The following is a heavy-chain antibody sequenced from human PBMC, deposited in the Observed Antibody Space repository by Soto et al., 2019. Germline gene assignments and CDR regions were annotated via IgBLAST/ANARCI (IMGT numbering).Heavy chain of an antibody. CDR3: ARDGPVAARPGLDY. V-gene: IGHV3-21*01. J-gene: IGHJ4*02. CDR2: ISSSSSYI. D-gene: IGHD6-6*01. Sequence: EVQLVESGGGLVKPGGSLRLSCAASGFTFSSYSMNWVRQAPGKGLEWVSSISSSSSYIYYADSVKGRFTISRDNAKNSLYLQMNSLRAEDTAVYYCARDGPVAARPGLDYWGQGTLFTVSS. CDR1: GFTFSSYS.